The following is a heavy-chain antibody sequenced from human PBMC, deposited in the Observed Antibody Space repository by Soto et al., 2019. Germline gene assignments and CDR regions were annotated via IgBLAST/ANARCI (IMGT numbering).Heavy chain of an antibody. D-gene: IGHD3-16*01. CDR3: AREDDSKDYFYGMDA. CDR1: GDSASSNTAA. CDR2: TYYRSKWFN. J-gene: IGHJ6*02. Sequence: SQTLSLTCALSGDSASSNTAAWNWIRQSPSRGLEWLGRTYYRSKWFNNYAASLKSRITINPDTSKNQFSLQLNSVTPEDTGVYYCAREDDSKDYFYGMDAWGQGTTVTVSS. V-gene: IGHV6-1*01.